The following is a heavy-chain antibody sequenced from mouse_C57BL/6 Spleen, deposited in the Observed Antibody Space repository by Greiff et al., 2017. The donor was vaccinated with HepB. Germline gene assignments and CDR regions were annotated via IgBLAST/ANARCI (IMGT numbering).Heavy chain of an antibody. D-gene: IGHD1-1*01. Sequence: QVQLQQPGAELVRPGSSVKLSCKASGYTFTSYWMHWVKQRPIQGLEWIGNIDPSDSETHYNQKFKDKATLTVDKSSSTAYMQLSSLTSEDSAVYYCARGTTGVATDWYFDVWGTGTTVTVSA. CDR2: IDPSDSET. V-gene: IGHV1-52*01. J-gene: IGHJ1*03. CDR3: ARGTTGVATDWYFDV. CDR1: GYTFTSYW.